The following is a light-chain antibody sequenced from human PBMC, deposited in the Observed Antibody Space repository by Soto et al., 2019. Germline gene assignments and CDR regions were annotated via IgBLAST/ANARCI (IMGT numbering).Light chain of an antibody. CDR1: QRVSGGF. CDR2: DTS. J-gene: IGKJ1*01. CDR3: QQYTDWPLT. V-gene: IGKV3D-20*01. Sequence: DIVLTQSPATLSLSPGERATLYCGASQRVSGGFLAWYQQKPGLAPRLILYDTSFRATGVPDRFSGSGSGTDFTLTISRLEPEDFAVYYCQQYTDWPLTFGQGTKVDIK.